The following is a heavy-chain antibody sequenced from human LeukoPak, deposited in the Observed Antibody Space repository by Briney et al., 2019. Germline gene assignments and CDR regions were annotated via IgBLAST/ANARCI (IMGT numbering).Heavy chain of an antibody. D-gene: IGHD5-12*01. Sequence: SETLSLTCTVSGGSISSSSYYWGWIRQPPGKGLEWIGSIYYSGSNFYNPSLKSRVTISLDTSKNQFSLKLTSVTAADTAVYYCARGMVATNSNWFDPWGQGTLVTVSS. CDR1: GGSISSSSYY. CDR3: ARGMVATNSNWFDP. V-gene: IGHV4-39*02. J-gene: IGHJ5*02. CDR2: IYYSGSN.